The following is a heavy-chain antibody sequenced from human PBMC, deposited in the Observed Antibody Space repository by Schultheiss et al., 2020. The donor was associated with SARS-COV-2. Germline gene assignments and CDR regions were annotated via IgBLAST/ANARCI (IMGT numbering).Heavy chain of an antibody. CDR1: GGSFSGYY. CDR2: IYYNGRT. CDR3: AARSKGDFDY. Sequence: SQTLSLTCAVYGGSFSGYYWSWIRQPPGKGLEWIGYIYYNGRTNYSPSLKGRVTISVDTSKNQFSLKLSSVTAADTAVYYCAARSKGDFDYWGQGTLVTVSS. D-gene: IGHD3-16*01. J-gene: IGHJ4*02. V-gene: IGHV4-59*12.